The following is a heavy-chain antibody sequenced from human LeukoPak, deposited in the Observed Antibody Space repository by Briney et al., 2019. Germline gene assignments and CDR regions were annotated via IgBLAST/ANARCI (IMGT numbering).Heavy chain of an antibody. CDR1: GGSISSGGYY. Sequence: SQTLSLTCTVSGGSISSGGYYWSWIRQPPGKGLEYIGYIYYSGSTNYNPSLKSRVTISVDTSKNQFSLQLNSVTPEDTAVYYCARNGYYYDSSGESYYYYMDVWAKGPRSPSP. CDR2: IYYSGST. CDR3: ARNGYYYDSSGESYYYYMDV. V-gene: IGHV4-61*08. J-gene: IGHJ6*03. D-gene: IGHD3-22*01.